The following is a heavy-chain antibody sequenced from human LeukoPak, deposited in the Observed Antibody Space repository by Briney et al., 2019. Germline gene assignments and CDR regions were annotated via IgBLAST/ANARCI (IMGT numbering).Heavy chain of an antibody. J-gene: IGHJ4*02. CDR3: AKIRVVFNWNYAYYFDD. V-gene: IGHV3-30*04. CDR2: ISYDGSNK. D-gene: IGHD1-7*01. Sequence: AGGSLRLSCAASGFTFSSYAMHWVRQAPGKGLEWVAVISYDGSNKYYADSVKGRFTISRDNSKNTLYLQMNSLRAEDTAVYYCAKIRVVFNWNYAYYFDDWGQGTLVTVSS. CDR1: GFTFSSYA.